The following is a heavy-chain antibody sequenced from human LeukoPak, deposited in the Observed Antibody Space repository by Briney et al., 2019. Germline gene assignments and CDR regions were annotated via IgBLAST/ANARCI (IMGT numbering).Heavy chain of an antibody. D-gene: IGHD1-14*01. CDR2: ISSSGSTI. Sequence: PGGSLRLSCAASGFTFSTYEINWVRQAPGKGLEWVSYISSSGSTIYYADSVKGRFTISRDNAKNSLYLQMNSLRAEDTAVYYCARGSHSNKPSYYYMDVWGKGTTVTVSS. V-gene: IGHV3-48*03. CDR3: ARGSHSNKPSYYYMDV. J-gene: IGHJ6*03. CDR1: GFTFSTYE.